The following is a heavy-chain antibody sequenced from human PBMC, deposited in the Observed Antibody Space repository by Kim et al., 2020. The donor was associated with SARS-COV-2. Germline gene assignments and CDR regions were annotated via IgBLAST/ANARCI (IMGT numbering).Heavy chain of an antibody. Sequence: GGSLRLSCATSGFTFSAYDMNWVRQAPGKGLEWLSFITKSSTTIYYADSVEGRFTISRDNAKNSLFLQMNSLRDEDTALYYCVRDRMGCAFDMWGQGTMV. CDR1: GFTFSAYD. J-gene: IGHJ3*02. D-gene: IGHD3-16*01. CDR2: ITKSSTTI. V-gene: IGHV3-48*02. CDR3: VRDRMGCAFDM.